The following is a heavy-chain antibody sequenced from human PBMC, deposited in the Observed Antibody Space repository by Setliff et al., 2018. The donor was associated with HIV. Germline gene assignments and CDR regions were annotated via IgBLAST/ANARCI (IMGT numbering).Heavy chain of an antibody. V-gene: IGHV7-4-1*02. CDR2: INTKTGNP. CDR3: ERVGGDSQEYFQH. Sequence: ASVKVSCKASCYTFTTYSMNWVRQAPGQGLEWMGWINTKTGNPTYAQGFTGRFVFSLDTSVRTADLQINSLKAEDTDIYYWERVGGDSQEYFQHWGQG. D-gene: IGHD1-26*01. J-gene: IGHJ1*01. CDR1: CYTFTTYS.